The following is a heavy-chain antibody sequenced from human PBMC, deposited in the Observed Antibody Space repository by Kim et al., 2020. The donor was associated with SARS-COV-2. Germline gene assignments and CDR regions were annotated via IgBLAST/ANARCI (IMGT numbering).Heavy chain of an antibody. J-gene: IGHJ5*02. CDR3: ARAGYSSSWYRTNWLDP. Sequence: SETLSLTCAVYGGSFSGYYWSWIRQPPGKGLEWIGEINHSGSTNYNPSLKSRVTISVDTSKNQFSLKLSSVTAADTAVYYCARAGYSSSWYRTNWLDPWGQGTLVTVSS. CDR1: GGSFSGYY. D-gene: IGHD6-13*01. CDR2: INHSGST. V-gene: IGHV4-34*01.